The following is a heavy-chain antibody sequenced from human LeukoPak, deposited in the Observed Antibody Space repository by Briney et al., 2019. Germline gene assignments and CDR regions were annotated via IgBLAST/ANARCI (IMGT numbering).Heavy chain of an antibody. CDR1: GGSISGYY. Sequence: SETLSLTCTVSGGSISGYYWGWIRQPPGKGLEWIGSIYHSGSTYYNPSLKSRVTISVDTSKNQFSLKLSSVTAADTAVYYCARVVVAPDYWGQGTLVTVSS. D-gene: IGHD2-15*01. V-gene: IGHV4-38-2*02. CDR2: IYHSGST. J-gene: IGHJ4*02. CDR3: ARVVVAPDY.